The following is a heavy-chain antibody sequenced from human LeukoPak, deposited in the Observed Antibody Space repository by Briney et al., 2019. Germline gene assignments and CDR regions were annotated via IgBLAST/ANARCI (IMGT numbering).Heavy chain of an antibody. Sequence: SETLSLTCAVYGGSFSGYYWSWIRQPPGKGLEWIGEINHSGSTNYNPSLKSRVTLSVDTSKNQFSLKLSSVTAADTAVYYCKVVTATHYYYYYMDVWGKGTTVTVSS. CDR3: KVVTATHYYYYYMDV. CDR1: GGSFSGYY. D-gene: IGHD2-21*02. CDR2: INHSGST. V-gene: IGHV4-34*01. J-gene: IGHJ6*03.